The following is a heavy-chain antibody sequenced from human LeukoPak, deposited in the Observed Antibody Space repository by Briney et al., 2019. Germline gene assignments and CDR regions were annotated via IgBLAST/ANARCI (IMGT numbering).Heavy chain of an antibody. V-gene: IGHV1-18*01. J-gene: IGHJ3*01. D-gene: IGHD6-13*01. CDR2: ISAYNGNT. CDR3: ARDEGAPIAAANV. CDR1: GYNFTSYT. Sequence: ASVKVSCKATGYNFTSYTISCVRQATGQGLEWMGWISAYNGNTKYGQKLQGRVTMTTDTSTSTAYMGLRRLRPDDTAVYYCARDEGAPIAAANVWGRGTMVTVSS.